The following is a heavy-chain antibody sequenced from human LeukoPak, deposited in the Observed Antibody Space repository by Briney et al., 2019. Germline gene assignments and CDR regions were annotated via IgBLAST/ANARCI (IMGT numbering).Heavy chain of an antibody. J-gene: IGHJ4*02. CDR1: GYSFTSQW. CDR3: ARVSRGDTSGYYSPGFDY. D-gene: IGHD3-22*01. Sequence: GESLKISCKVSGYSFTSQWIGWVRQMPGKGLEWMGIIYPGDSDTRYSPSFEGQVTMSVDKSISTAYLQRSSLKASDTAMYYCARVSRGDTSGYYSPGFDYWGQGTLVTVSS. V-gene: IGHV5-51*03. CDR2: IYPGDSDT.